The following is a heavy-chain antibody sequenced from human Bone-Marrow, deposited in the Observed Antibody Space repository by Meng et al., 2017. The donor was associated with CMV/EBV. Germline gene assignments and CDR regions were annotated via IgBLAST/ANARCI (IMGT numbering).Heavy chain of an antibody. V-gene: IGHV3-74*01. CDR3: ARSYPNFYYSMDV. CDR2: INNDGTDT. Sequence: GESLKIYCAASGFTFSSYSMNWVRQAPGKGLEWVSRINNDGTDTGYADSVKGRFTISRDNAKNTLYLQMNSLRAEDTAVFYCARSYPNFYYSMDVWGRGTTVTVSS. D-gene: IGHD2-2*01. J-gene: IGHJ6*02. CDR1: GFTFSSYS.